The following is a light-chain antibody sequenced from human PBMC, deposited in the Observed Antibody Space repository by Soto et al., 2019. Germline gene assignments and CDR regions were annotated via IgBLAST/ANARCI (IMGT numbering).Light chain of an antibody. V-gene: IGLV1-40*01. CDR3: RPHENNLRGVL. CDR1: SSNIGAGSD. Sequence: QSVLTQPPSVSGAPGQIVTISCTGSSSNIGAGSDLHWYQQSPGRVPKLLVYGNKHRPSGVPDRFSASKSGTSASLAITGPQTGDEADYYSRPHENNLRGVLFGGGTKLTV. J-gene: IGLJ2*01. CDR2: GNK.